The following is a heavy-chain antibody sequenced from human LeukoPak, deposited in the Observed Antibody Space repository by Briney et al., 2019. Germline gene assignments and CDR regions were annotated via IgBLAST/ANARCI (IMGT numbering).Heavy chain of an antibody. CDR1: GFAFTNYV. CDR2: ISGSGSST. Sequence: GGSLRLSCAASGFAFTNYVMNWVRQAPGRGLEWVSGISGSGSSTYYAASVRGRFTISRDSSKNTVFLQMSSLRAEDTAAYYCAKGPNSDFWSGYSHYMDVWGKGTTAIVSS. D-gene: IGHD3-3*01. CDR3: AKGPNSDFWSGYSHYMDV. V-gene: IGHV3-23*01. J-gene: IGHJ6*03.